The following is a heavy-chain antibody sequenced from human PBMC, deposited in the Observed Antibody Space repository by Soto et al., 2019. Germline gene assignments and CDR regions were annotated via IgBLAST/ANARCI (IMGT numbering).Heavy chain of an antibody. Sequence: SVKVSCKASGGTFSSYAISWVRQAPGQGLEWMGGIIPIFGTANYAQKFQGRVTITADKSTSTAYMELSSLRSEDTAVYYCATSPRNYYGSGSYPLAFDIWGQGTMVTVSS. J-gene: IGHJ3*02. V-gene: IGHV1-69*06. CDR2: IIPIFGTA. CDR3: ATSPRNYYGSGSYPLAFDI. CDR1: GGTFSSYA. D-gene: IGHD3-10*01.